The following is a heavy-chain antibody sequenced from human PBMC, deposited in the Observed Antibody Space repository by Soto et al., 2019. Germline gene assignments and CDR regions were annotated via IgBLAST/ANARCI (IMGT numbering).Heavy chain of an antibody. Sequence: ASVKVSCKASGYTFTSYDINWVRQATGQGLEWMGWMNPNSGNTGYEQKFQGRVTMTRNTSISTAYMEMSSLRSEDTAVYYCARPTYYDFWSGYIYGMDVWGQGTTVTVSS. CDR1: GYTFTSYD. D-gene: IGHD3-3*01. CDR2: MNPNSGNT. J-gene: IGHJ6*02. CDR3: ARPTYYDFWSGYIYGMDV. V-gene: IGHV1-8*01.